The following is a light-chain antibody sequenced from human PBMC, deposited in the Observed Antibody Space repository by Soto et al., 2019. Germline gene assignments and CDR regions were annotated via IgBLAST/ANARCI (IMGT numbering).Light chain of an antibody. CDR1: QSISIY. J-gene: IGKJ5*01. V-gene: IGKV1-39*01. Sequence: GDRVTITCRASQSISIYLNWYQLKPGKAPNLLMYGASYLKSGVPTRFSGSGSGTDFTLTISSLQPEDVATYYGQRTYNAPITFGQGTRLEIK. CDR3: QRTYNAPIT. CDR2: GAS.